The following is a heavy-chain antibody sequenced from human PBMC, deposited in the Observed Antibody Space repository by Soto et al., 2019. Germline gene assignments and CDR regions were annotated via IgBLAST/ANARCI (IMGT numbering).Heavy chain of an antibody. CDR3: ARDREVGGYSSYYYYYGMDV. J-gene: IGHJ6*02. CDR1: GFTFSSYG. Sequence: GGSLRLSCAASGFTFSSYGMHWVRQAPGKGLEWVAVIWYDGSNKYYADSVKGRFTISRDNSKNTLYLQMNSLRAEDTAVYYCARDREVGGYSSYYYYYGMDVWGQGTTVTVSS. D-gene: IGHD5-18*01. V-gene: IGHV3-33*01. CDR2: IWYDGSNK.